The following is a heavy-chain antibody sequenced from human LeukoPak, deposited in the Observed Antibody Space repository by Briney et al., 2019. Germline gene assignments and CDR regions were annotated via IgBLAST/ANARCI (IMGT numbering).Heavy chain of an antibody. CDR2: ISYDGSNK. J-gene: IGHJ6*03. CDR1: GFTFSSYA. Sequence: GRSLRLSCAASGFTFSSYAMHWVRQAPGKGLEWVAVISYDGSNKYYADSVKGRFTISRDNFKNTLYLQMNSLRAEDTAVYYCARDSAAGNYYYYMDVWGKGTTVTVSS. D-gene: IGHD6-13*01. CDR3: ARDSAAGNYYYYMDV. V-gene: IGHV3-30-3*01.